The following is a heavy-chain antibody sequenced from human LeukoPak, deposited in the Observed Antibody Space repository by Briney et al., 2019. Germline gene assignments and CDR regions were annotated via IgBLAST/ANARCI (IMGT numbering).Heavy chain of an antibody. V-gene: IGHV3-48*03. CDR2: ISSGSNTI. J-gene: IGHJ4*02. D-gene: IGHD6-19*01. CDR1: GFTFSSYE. Sequence: GGSLRLSCAASGFTFSSYEMSWVRQAPGKGLEWVSYISSGSNTIYYADSVKGRFTISRDNAKNSLYLQMNSLRAEDTAVYYCARDDDIAVAGIDFDYWGQGTLVTVSS. CDR3: ARDDDIAVAGIDFDY.